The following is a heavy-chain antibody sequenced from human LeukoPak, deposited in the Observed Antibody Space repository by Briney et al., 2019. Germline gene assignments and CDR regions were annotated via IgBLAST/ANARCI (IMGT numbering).Heavy chain of an antibody. CDR1: GFTFDDYG. CDR3: AKGLPRRTTDYYDSSGTDY. Sequence: GGSLRLSCAASGFTFDDYGMSWVRQAPGKGLEWVSGINWNGGSTGYADSVKGRFTISRDNAKNSLYLQMNSLRAEDTALYYCAKGLPRRTTDYYDSSGTDYWGQGTLVTVSS. CDR2: INWNGGST. V-gene: IGHV3-20*04. D-gene: IGHD3-22*01. J-gene: IGHJ4*02.